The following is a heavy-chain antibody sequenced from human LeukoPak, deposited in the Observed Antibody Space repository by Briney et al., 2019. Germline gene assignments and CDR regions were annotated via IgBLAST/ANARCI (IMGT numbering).Heavy chain of an antibody. CDR2: INHSGGT. Sequence: PSETLSLTCAVYGGSFSGYYWSWIRQPPGKGLEWIGEINHSGGTNYNPSLKSRVTISVDTSKNQFSLKLSSVTAADTAVYYCARGTAIVVVPTAYDYWGQGTLVTVSS. V-gene: IGHV4-34*01. D-gene: IGHD2-21*01. CDR3: ARGTAIVVVPTAYDY. CDR1: GGSFSGYY. J-gene: IGHJ4*02.